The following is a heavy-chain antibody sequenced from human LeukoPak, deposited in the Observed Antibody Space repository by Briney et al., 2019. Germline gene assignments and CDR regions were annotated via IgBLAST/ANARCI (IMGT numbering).Heavy chain of an antibody. D-gene: IGHD1-7*01. Sequence: KPGGSLRLSCAASGFTFSDYYMSWIRQAPGKGLEWVSYISSSGSTIYYADSVKGRFTVSRDNAKNSLYLQMNSLRAEDTAVYYCPRSITGTTSEFDYWGQGTLVTVSS. V-gene: IGHV3-11*01. CDR1: GFTFSDYY. J-gene: IGHJ4*02. CDR3: PRSITGTTSEFDY. CDR2: ISSSGSTI.